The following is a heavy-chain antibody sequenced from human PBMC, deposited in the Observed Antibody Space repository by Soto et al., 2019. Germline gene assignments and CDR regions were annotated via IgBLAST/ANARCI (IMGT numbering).Heavy chain of an antibody. J-gene: IGHJ4*02. Sequence: PSETLSLTCTVSGGSISSYYWSWIRQPPGKGLEWIGYIYYSGSTNYNPSLKSRVTISVDTSKNQFSLKLSSVTAADTAVYYCAAYHSGYDYFDYWGQGTLVTVSS. D-gene: IGHD5-12*01. CDR3: AAYHSGYDYFDY. V-gene: IGHV4-59*01. CDR2: IYYSGST. CDR1: GGSISSYY.